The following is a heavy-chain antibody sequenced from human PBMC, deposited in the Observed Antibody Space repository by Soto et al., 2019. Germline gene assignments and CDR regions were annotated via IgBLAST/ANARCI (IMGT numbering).Heavy chain of an antibody. V-gene: IGHV3-23*01. CDR3: ARRGSGSYYDY. Sequence: EVQLLESGGGLVQPGGSLRLSCAASGFTFSSYAMRCVRQVPGKGLEWVSAISGSGDSTYYADSVKGRFTTSRDNSTHTPYLQMNSLRAEDTAVYYCARRGSGSYYDYWGQGTLVTVSS. CDR1: GFTFSSYA. J-gene: IGHJ4*02. D-gene: IGHD1-26*01. CDR2: ISGSGDST.